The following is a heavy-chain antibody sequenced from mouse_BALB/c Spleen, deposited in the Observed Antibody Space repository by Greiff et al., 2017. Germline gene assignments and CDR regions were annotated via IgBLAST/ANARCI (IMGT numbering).Heavy chain of an antibody. D-gene: IGHD1-2*01. Sequence: EVKLVESGGGLVKPGGSLKLSCAASGFTFSDYYMYWVRQTPEKRLEWVATISDGGSYTYYPDSVKGRFTISRDNAKNNLYLQMSSLKSEDTAMYYCARGDYGYEPYAMDYWGQGTSVTVSS. CDR2: ISDGGSYT. J-gene: IGHJ4*01. V-gene: IGHV5-4*02. CDR3: ARGDYGYEPYAMDY. CDR1: GFTFSDYY.